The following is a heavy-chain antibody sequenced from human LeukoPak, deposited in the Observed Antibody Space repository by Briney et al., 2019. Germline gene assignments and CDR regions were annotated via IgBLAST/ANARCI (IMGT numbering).Heavy chain of an antibody. CDR2: ISGSGGST. CDR1: GFTFSNYA. D-gene: IGHD2-21*01. CDR3: AKNGGGQCYSHLDS. V-gene: IGHV3-23*01. J-gene: IGHJ4*02. Sequence: GGSLRLSCAASGFTFSNYAKTWGRQAPGKGLEWVSGISGSGGSTYYVDSVKGRFTISRDNSKNTLYMQMNSLREEDTALYFCAKNGGGQCYSHLDSWGQGNLVTVSS.